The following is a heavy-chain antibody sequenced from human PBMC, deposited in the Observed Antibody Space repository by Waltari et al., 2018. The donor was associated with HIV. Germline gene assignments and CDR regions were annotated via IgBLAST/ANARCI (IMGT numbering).Heavy chain of an antibody. CDR2: IYYSAPT. V-gene: IGHV4-39*07. D-gene: IGHD3-10*01. Sequence: QLQLQGSGPGLVKPSETLSLTCTVPGGSVSSSSYYWGWIRQPPGMGLEWIGSIYYSAPTSDNPPPQSPDTMSVQSAKIQLLLKLSGESAADATEDEWASDAMTMVRRVMHGKFDPWGQG. CDR3: ASDAMTMVRRVMHGKFDP. J-gene: IGHJ5*02. CDR1: GGSVSSSSYY.